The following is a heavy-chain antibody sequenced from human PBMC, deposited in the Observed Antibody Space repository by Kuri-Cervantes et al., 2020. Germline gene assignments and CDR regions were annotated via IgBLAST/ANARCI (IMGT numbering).Heavy chain of an antibody. V-gene: IGHV4-61*01. Sequence: SETLSLTCTVSGGSVSSTSYYWNWVRQPPGKGLEWIGYFSHSGSTNSNPSLKSRVTISVDKSKNQFSLKLSSVTAADTAVYDCAREHRATMIVVGDDAFDIWGQGTMVTVSS. CDR2: FSHSGST. CDR3: AREHRATMIVVGDDAFDI. J-gene: IGHJ3*02. D-gene: IGHD3-22*01. CDR1: GGSVSSTSYY.